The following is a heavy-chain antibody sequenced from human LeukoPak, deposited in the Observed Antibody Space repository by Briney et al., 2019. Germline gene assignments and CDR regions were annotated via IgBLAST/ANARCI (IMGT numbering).Heavy chain of an antibody. D-gene: IGHD6-6*01. CDR2: ISSSSTYI. CDR1: GFTFSSYS. CDR3: ARVGGSSSQWFDP. V-gene: IGHV3-21*01. Sequence: PGGSLRLSCAASGFTFSSYSMTWVRQAPGKGLEWVSSISSSSTYIYYADSVRGRFTISRDNAKNSLFLQMNSLRAEDTAVYYCARVGGSSSQWFDPWGQGTLVTVSS. J-gene: IGHJ5*02.